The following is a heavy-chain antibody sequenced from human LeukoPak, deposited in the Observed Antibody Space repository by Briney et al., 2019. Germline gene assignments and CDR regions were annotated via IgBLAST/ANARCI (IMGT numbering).Heavy chain of an antibody. D-gene: IGHD5-18*01. Sequence: ASVKVSCKASGYTFTGYYMHWVRQAPGQGLEWMGWINPNSGGTNYAQKFQGRVTMTRDTSISTAYMELSRLRSDDTAVYYCAREATADYYFYYMDVWGKGTTVTVSS. V-gene: IGHV1-2*02. CDR3: AREATADYYFYYMDV. CDR1: GYTFTGYY. J-gene: IGHJ6*03. CDR2: INPNSGGT.